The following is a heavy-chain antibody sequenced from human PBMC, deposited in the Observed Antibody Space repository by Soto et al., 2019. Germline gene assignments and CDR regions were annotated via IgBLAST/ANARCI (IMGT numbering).Heavy chain of an antibody. V-gene: IGHV3-21*01. CDR1: GFAFRSYN. Sequence: EVQLVESGGGLVKPGGSLTLSCAGSGFAFRSYNMNWVRQAPGKGLEWVASISSGSSNIYYADSVKGRFTISRDNGKNTLYLQMDSLRAEDSAVYYCASATVVAGTFDFWGQGTPLTVSS. D-gene: IGHD2-15*01. CDR3: ASATVVAGTFDF. J-gene: IGHJ4*02. CDR2: ISSGSSNI.